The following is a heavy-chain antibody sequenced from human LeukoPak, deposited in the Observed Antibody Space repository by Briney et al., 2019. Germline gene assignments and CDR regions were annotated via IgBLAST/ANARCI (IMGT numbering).Heavy chain of an antibody. D-gene: IGHD5-12*01. Sequence: GASVKVSCKASGYTFTSYAMHWVRQAPGQRLEWMGWINAGNGNTKYSQEFQGRVTISRDTSASTAYMELSSLRSDDTAVYYCARDRLGNGYEAWGQGTLVTVSS. V-gene: IGHV1-3*01. J-gene: IGHJ5*02. CDR3: ARDRLGNGYEA. CDR2: INAGNGNT. CDR1: GYTFTSYA.